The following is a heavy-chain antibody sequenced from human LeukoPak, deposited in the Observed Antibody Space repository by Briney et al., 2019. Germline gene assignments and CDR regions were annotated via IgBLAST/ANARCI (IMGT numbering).Heavy chain of an antibody. J-gene: IGHJ4*02. CDR1: GYTFTGYY. D-gene: IGHD6-6*01. CDR2: INPNSGGT. V-gene: IGHV1-2*02. CDR3: ARERGAARPSGLDY. Sequence: GASVKVSCKASGYTFTGYYMHWVRQAPGQGLEWMGWINPNSGGTNYAQKFQGRVTMTRDTSISTAYMELSRLRSDDTAVYYCARERGAARPSGLDYWGQGTLVTVSS.